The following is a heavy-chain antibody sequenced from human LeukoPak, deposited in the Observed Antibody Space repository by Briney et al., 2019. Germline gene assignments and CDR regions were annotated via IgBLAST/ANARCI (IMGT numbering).Heavy chain of an antibody. D-gene: IGHD5-24*01. V-gene: IGHV3-23*01. J-gene: IGHJ4*02. Sequence: GGSLSLSCAASGFTFSSHAMNWVRQPPGKGLGWVSAISGSGGSTYYADSVKGRFTISRDNSKNTLYLQMNSLRAEDTAVYYCAKMATIYSPRYFDYWGQGTLVTVSS. CDR2: ISGSGGST. CDR3: AKMATIYSPRYFDY. CDR1: GFTFSSHA.